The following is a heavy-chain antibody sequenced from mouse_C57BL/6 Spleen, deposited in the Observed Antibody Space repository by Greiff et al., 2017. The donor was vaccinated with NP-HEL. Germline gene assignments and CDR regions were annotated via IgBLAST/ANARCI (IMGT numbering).Heavy chain of an antibody. Sequence: QVQLQQSGAELVKPGASVKISCKASGYAFSSYWMNWVKQRPGKGLEWIGQIYPGDGDTNYNGKFKGKATLTADKSSSTAYMQLSSLTAEDSAVYFCARKGTAQATAWFAYWGQGTLVTVSA. CDR1: GYAFSSYW. CDR3: ARKGTAQATAWFAY. J-gene: IGHJ3*01. V-gene: IGHV1-80*01. D-gene: IGHD3-2*02. CDR2: IYPGDGDT.